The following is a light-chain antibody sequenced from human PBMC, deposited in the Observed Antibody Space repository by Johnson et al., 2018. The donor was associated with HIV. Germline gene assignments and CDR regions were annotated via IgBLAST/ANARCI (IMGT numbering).Light chain of an antibody. CDR2: ENN. V-gene: IGLV1-51*02. CDR3: GTWDGTLSGV. CDR1: SSNIGDNY. Sequence: QSVLTQPPSVSAAPGQKVTISCSGSSSNIGDNYVSWYQQLPGTAPKLLIYENNKRPSGIPDRFSGPKSGTSSTLGITGLQAGDEADYYCGTWDGTLSGVFGTGTKVTVL. J-gene: IGLJ1*01.